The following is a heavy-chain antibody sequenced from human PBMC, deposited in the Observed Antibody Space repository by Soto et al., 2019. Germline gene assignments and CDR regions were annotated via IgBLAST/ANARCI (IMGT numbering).Heavy chain of an antibody. CDR1: GGTFSSYA. CDR2: IIPIFGTA. Sequence: EASVKVSCKASGGTFSSYAISWVRQAPGQGLEWMGGIIPIFGTANYAQKFQGRVTITADKSTSTAYMELSSLRSEDTAVYYCARDRVAVAGTPYYYGMDVWGQGTTVTVSS. V-gene: IGHV1-69*06. J-gene: IGHJ6*02. CDR3: ARDRVAVAGTPYYYGMDV. D-gene: IGHD6-19*01.